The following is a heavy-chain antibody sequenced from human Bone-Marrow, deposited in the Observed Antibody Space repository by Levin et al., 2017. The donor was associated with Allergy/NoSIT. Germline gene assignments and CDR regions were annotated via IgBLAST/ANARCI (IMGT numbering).Heavy chain of an antibody. CDR3: ARVFATVNTPVFDN. J-gene: IGHJ4*02. CDR1: GVSIISNIYY. CDR2: IYYSGNT. D-gene: IGHD4-11*01. V-gene: IGHV4-30-4*01. Sequence: PSETLSLTCTVSGVSIISNIYYWSWVRQPPGKGLEWIGYIYYSGNTYYNPSLKSRSFISVDTAKNQFSLKLSSVTAADTAVYYCARVFATVNTPVFDNWGQGTPVTVSS.